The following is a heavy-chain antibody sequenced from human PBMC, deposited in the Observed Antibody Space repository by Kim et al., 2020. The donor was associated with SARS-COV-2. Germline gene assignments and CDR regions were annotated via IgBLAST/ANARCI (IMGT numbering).Heavy chain of an antibody. D-gene: IGHD6-19*01. CDR2: SN. CDR3: ARGSIWSGGWE. J-gene: IGHJ4*02. Sequence: SNDYAVSVKSRITINSDTSKNQFSLQLNSVTPEDTAVYYCARGSIWSGGWEWGQGTLATVSS. V-gene: IGHV6-1*01.